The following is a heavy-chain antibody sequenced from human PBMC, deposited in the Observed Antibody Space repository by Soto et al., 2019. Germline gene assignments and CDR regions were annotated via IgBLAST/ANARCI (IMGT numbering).Heavy chain of an antibody. V-gene: IGHV3-30*18. CDR1: GFTFSSYG. D-gene: IGHD2-21*02. Sequence: PGGALRLSCAASGFTFSSYGMRWVRQAPGKGLEWVAVISYDGSNKYYADSVKGRSTISRDNSKNTLYLQMNSLRAEDTAVYYCAKLHGGNSAAFDIWGQGTMVTVSS. CDR2: ISYDGSNK. J-gene: IGHJ3*02. CDR3: AKLHGGNSAAFDI.